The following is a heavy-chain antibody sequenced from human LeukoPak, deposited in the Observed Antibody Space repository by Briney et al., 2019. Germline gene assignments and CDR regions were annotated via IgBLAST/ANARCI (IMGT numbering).Heavy chain of an antibody. V-gene: IGHV5-51*01. CDR2: IYPGDSDT. CDR3: ARHADYGDNSKLGY. D-gene: IGHD4-23*01. J-gene: IGHJ4*02. Sequence: ESLKISCKASGFSFTSYWIGWVRQMPGKGLERMGIIYPGDSDTRYSPSFQGHVTISADKSISTAYLQWSGLRASDTAMYYCARHADYGDNSKLGYWGQGTLVTVSS. CDR1: GFSFTSYW.